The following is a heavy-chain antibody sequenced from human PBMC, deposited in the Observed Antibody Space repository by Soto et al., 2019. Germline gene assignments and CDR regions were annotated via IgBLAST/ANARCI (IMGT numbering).Heavy chain of an antibody. CDR2: IIPIFGTA. CDR3: ARVTLEGGHDAFDI. V-gene: IGHV1-69*13. D-gene: IGHD1-1*01. J-gene: IGHJ3*02. CDR1: GGTFSSYA. Sequence: SVKVSCKASGGTFSSYAISWVRQAPGQGLEWMGGIIPIFGTANYAQKFQGSVTITADESTSTAYMELSSLRSEDTAVYYCARVTLEGGHDAFDIWGQGTMVTVSS.